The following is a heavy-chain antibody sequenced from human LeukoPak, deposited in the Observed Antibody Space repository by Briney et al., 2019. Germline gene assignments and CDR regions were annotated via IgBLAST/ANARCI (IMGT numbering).Heavy chain of an antibody. J-gene: IGHJ4*02. Sequence: PGGSLRLSCAASGLSFAGYGMSWVRRAPGKGLEWVSVISDSGDSTNYADSVKGRFTISRDNSMNTLDLQMNSLSAEDTAIYYCAKDLYSYGGVLFDYWGQGTLVTVSS. V-gene: IGHV3-23*01. CDR1: GLSFAGYG. CDR3: AKDLYSYGGVLFDY. CDR2: ISDSGDST. D-gene: IGHD5-18*01.